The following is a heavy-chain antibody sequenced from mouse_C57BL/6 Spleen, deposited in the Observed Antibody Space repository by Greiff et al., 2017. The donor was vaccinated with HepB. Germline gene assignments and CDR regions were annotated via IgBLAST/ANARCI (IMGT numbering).Heavy chain of an antibody. CDR2: IHPNSGST. V-gene: IGHV1-64*01. J-gene: IGHJ3*01. D-gene: IGHD2-5*01. CDR3: SREGYYSNYLFAY. CDR1: GYTFTSYW. Sequence: QVQLQQPGAELVKPGASVKLSCKASGYTFTSYWMHWVKQRPGQGLEWIGMIHPNSGSTNYNEKFKSKATLTVDKSSSTAYMQLSSLTSEDSAVYYCSREGYYSNYLFAYWGQGTLVTVSA.